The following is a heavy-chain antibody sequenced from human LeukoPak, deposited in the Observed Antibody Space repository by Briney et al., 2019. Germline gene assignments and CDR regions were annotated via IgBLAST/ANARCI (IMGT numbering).Heavy chain of an antibody. D-gene: IGHD6-19*01. J-gene: IGHJ4*02. V-gene: IGHV4-34*01. CDR1: GGSISSYY. Sequence: ASETLSLTCTVSGGSISSYYWSWIRQPPGKGLEWIGEINHSGSTNYNPSLESRVTISVDTSKNQFSLKLSSVTAADTAVYYCARGGGGWYPDYWDQGTLVTVSS. CDR2: INHSGST. CDR3: ARGGGGWYPDY.